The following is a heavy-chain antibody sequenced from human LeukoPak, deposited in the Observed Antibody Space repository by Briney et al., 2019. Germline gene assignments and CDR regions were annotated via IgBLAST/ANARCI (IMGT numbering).Heavy chain of an antibody. J-gene: IGHJ4*02. V-gene: IGHV1-2*02. CDR2: INPNSGGT. D-gene: IGHD6-19*01. CDR3: ARVRGQWPYFDY. Sequence: ASVKVSCKASGYTFTGYYMHWVRQAPGQGLEWMGWINPNSGGTNYAQNFQGRVTLTADRSTSTAYMELSSLRSEDTAVYYCARVRGQWPYFDYWGQGTLVTVSS. CDR1: GYTFTGYY.